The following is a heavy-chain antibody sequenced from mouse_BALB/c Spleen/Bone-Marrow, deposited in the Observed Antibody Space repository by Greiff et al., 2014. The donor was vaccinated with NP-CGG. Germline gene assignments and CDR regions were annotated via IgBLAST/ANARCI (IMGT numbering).Heavy chain of an antibody. Sequence: QVQLKESGPGPGAPSQSLSITCTVSGFSLTSYGVHWVRQPPGKGLAWLGVIWAVGSTNYNSALMSRLSISKDNSKSQVFLKMNSLQTDDTAMYYCARERENDGYYDIDYWGQGTTLTVSS. D-gene: IGHD2-3*01. CDR2: IWAVGST. CDR3: ARERENDGYYDIDY. J-gene: IGHJ2*01. V-gene: IGHV2-9*02. CDR1: GFSLTSYG.